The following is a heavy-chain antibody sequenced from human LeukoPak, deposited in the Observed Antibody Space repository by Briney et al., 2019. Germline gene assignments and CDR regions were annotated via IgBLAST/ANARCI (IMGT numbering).Heavy chain of an antibody. D-gene: IGHD3-10*01. CDR2: ISAYNGNT. Sequence: ASVKVSCKASGYTFTSYGISWVRQAPGQGLEWMGWISAYNGNTNYAQKLQGRVTMTTDTSTSTAYMELRSLRSDDTAVYYCARRGITMVRGVIIASGMDVWGQGTTVTVSS. CDR1: GYTFTSYG. J-gene: IGHJ6*02. V-gene: IGHV1-18*01. CDR3: ARRGITMVRGVIIASGMDV.